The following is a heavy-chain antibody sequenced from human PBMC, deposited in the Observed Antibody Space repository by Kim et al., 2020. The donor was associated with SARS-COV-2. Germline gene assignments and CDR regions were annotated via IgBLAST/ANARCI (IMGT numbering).Heavy chain of an antibody. Sequence: GWSLRLSCAASGFTFSSYWMSWVRQAPGKGLEWVANIKQDGSEKYYVDSVKGRFTISRDNAKNSLYLQMNSLRAEDTAVYYCARDGYSYDQGYYYYGMDVWGQGTTVTVSS. CDR1: GFTFSSYW. D-gene: IGHD5-18*01. CDR3: ARDGYSYDQGYYYYGMDV. CDR2: IKQDGSEK. V-gene: IGHV3-7*03. J-gene: IGHJ6*02.